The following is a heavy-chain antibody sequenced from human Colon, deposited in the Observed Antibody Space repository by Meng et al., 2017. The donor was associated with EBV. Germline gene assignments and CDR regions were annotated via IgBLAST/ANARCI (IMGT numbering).Heavy chain of an antibody. V-gene: IGHV4-30-4*01. Sequence: PLQGSGPQLRKPSGTLSPPLPVSCGSGHSGSYPWSGARHPPGKGREGIGSPYNGWTPYYNPSLKSRVSMPVDTSKTQFPLTRSSVTAANTAVYYCNAYTAGGGGLGSWGQGTLVTVSS. J-gene: IGHJ5*02. CDR2: PYNGWTP. CDR1: CGSGHSGSYP. CDR3: NAYTAGGGGLGS. D-gene: IGHD3-16*01.